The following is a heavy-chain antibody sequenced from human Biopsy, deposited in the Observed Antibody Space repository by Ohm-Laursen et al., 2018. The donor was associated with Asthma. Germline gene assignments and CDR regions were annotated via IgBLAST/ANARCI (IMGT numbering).Heavy chain of an antibody. V-gene: IGHV4-39*01. CDR2: ISYTGNT. D-gene: IGHD7-27*01. Sequence: SETLSLTCTVSSGSISNSNYYWGWIRQPPGKGLEWIGSISYTGNTDIPSLRSRVTLSVDTSKNNLSLKLTSVTAADTAVFYCARHWNWGSFFDYWGQGMLVTVSS. CDR1: SGSISNSNYY. CDR3: ARHWNWGSFFDY. J-gene: IGHJ4*02.